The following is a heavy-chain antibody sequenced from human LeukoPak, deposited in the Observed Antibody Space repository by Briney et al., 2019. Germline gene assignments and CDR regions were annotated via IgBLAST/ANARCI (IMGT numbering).Heavy chain of an antibody. V-gene: IGHV1-46*01. J-gene: IGHJ6*02. D-gene: IGHD2-15*01. CDR1: GYTFTSYY. Sequence: ASVKVSCKASGYTFTSYYMHWVRQAPGQGLEWMGIINPSGGSTSYAQKFQGRVTMTRDTSTCTVYMELSSLRSEDTAVYYCARDRLDIVVVVAATLDYGMDVWGQGTTVTVSS. CDR2: INPSGGST. CDR3: ARDRLDIVVVVAATLDYGMDV.